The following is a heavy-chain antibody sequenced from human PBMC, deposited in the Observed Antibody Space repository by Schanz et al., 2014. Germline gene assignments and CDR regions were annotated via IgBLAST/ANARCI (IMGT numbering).Heavy chain of an antibody. V-gene: IGHV1-2*02. CDR1: GYTFTGYY. D-gene: IGHD4-17*01. Sequence: QVQLLQSGAEVKKPGASVKVSCKASGYTFTGYYMHWVRQAPGQGLAWMGRINPNSGGTNYAQKFQGRVTMTRDTXISPANIELSSLRSDETAVYYCARELRLEYYFDYGGQGTKVTVSS. CDR2: INPNSGGT. CDR3: ARELRLEYYFDY. J-gene: IGHJ4*02.